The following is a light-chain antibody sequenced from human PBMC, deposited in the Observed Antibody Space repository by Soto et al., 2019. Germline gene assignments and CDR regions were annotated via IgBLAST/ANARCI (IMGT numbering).Light chain of an antibody. J-gene: IGKJ1*01. CDR1: QSVSSD. Sequence: EIVMTQSPATLSVSPGDTATLSCRARQSVSSDLAWYHQKPGQAPRILIYGASTRATGIPARFSGSRSGTECTLTINRLQSEDFAVYYCQQYNNWPRTFGQGTKVDIK. V-gene: IGKV3-15*01. CDR3: QQYNNWPRT. CDR2: GAS.